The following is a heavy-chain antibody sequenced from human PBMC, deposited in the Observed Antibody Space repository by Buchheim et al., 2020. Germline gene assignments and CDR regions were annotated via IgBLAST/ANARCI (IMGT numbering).Heavy chain of an antibody. CDR1: GYSFTSYG. J-gene: IGHJ6*02. V-gene: IGHV1-18*01. CDR3: ARVIEGAGTYYKGFYGMDV. CDR2: ISGYHGNT. D-gene: IGHD3-10*01. Sequence: QTLLVQSGAEVKKPGASVKVSCKASGYSFTSYGLSWVRQAPGQGLEWMGWISGYHGNTIFAQKVQGRVTITTDTSTSTAYMELRSLRSDDTAVYYCARVIEGAGTYYKGFYGMDVWGQGTT.